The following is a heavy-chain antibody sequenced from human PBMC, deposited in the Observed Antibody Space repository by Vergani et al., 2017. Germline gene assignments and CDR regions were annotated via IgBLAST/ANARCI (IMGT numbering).Heavy chain of an antibody. Sequence: QVQLVESGGGVVQPGRSLRLSCAASGFTFSSYGMHWVRQAPGKGLEWVAVIWYDGSNKYYADSVKGRFTISRDNSKNTLYLQMNSLRAEDTAVYYCARGPRRFGELSLGYWGQGTLVTVSS. D-gene: IGHD3-10*01. CDR3: ARGPRRFGELSLGY. CDR2: IWYDGSNK. J-gene: IGHJ4*02. CDR1: GFTFSSYG. V-gene: IGHV3-33*01.